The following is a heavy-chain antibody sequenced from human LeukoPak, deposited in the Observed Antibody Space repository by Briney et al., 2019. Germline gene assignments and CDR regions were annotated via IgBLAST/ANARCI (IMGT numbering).Heavy chain of an antibody. CDR3: ARDKELLSFGDGGKGDYFDY. CDR1: GYTFTGYY. V-gene: IGHV1-2*02. Sequence: ASVKVSCKASGYTFTGYYMHWVRQAPGQGLEWMGWINPNSGGTNYAQKFQGRVTMTRDTSISTAYMELSRLRSDDTAVYYCARDKELLSFGDGGKGDYFDYWGQGTLVTVSS. D-gene: IGHD3-10*01. CDR2: INPNSGGT. J-gene: IGHJ4*02.